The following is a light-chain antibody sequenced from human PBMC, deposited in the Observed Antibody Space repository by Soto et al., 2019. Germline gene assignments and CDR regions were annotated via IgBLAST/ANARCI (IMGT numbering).Light chain of an antibody. CDR2: AAS. CDR3: QHYYSYPWT. J-gene: IGKJ1*01. V-gene: IGKV1-8*01. CDR1: QDISNY. Sequence: AIRMTQSPSSLSASTRDRVTITCRASQDISNYLVWYQQKPGKAPKVLIHAASTLQGGVSSRFSGSGSGTYFTLTINRLQSEDFATYYCQHYYSYPWTFGQGTKVEV.